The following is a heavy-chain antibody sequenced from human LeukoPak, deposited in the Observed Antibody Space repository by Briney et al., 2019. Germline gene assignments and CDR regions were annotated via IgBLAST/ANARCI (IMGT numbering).Heavy chain of an antibody. Sequence: PSETLSLTCAVYGGSFSGYYWSWIRQPPGKGLEWIGEICHSGSTNYNPSLKSRVTISVDTSKNQFSLKLSSVTAADTAVYYCARGPPLRGRFDPWGQGTLVTVSS. J-gene: IGHJ5*02. CDR2: ICHSGST. CDR1: GGSFSGYY. D-gene: IGHD5-24*01. CDR3: ARGPPLRGRFDP. V-gene: IGHV4-34*01.